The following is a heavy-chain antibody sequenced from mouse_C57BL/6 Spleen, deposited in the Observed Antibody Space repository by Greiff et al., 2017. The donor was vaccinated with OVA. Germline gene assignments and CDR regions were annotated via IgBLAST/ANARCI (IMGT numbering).Heavy chain of an antibody. Sequence: VQLVASGAELVKPGASVKMSCKASGYTFTSYWITWLKQRPGQGLEWIGDIYPGSGSTNYNEKFKSKATLTVETSSSTAYMQLSSLTSEDAAVYDCARSGEDYDDGFAYWGQGTLVTVSA. D-gene: IGHD2-4*01. J-gene: IGHJ3*01. CDR3: ARSGEDYDDGFAY. CDR1: GYTFTSYW. V-gene: IGHV1-55*01. CDR2: IYPGSGST.